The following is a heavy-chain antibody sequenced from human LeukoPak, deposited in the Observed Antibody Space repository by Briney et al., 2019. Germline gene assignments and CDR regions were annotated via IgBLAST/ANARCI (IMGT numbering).Heavy chain of an antibody. Sequence: GGSLRLSCAASGFTFSNAWMSWVRQAPGKGLEWVGRIKSKTDGGTTDYAAPVKGRFTISRDDSKNTLYLQMNSLKTEDTAVYYCTTGRGSGSYCFYYWGQGTLVTVSS. CDR3: TTGRGSGSYCFYY. D-gene: IGHD3-10*01. CDR1: GFTFSNAW. J-gene: IGHJ4*02. V-gene: IGHV3-15*01. CDR2: IKSKTDGGTT.